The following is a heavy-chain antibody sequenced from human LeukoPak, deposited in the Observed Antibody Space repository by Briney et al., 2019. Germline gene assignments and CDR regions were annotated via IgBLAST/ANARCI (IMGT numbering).Heavy chain of an antibody. J-gene: IGHJ3*02. V-gene: IGHV1-2*02. CDR2: INPNSGGT. D-gene: IGHD3-3*01. CDR3: ARDLTILRFLEWNDAFDI. Sequence: ASVKVSCKASGYTFTGYYMHWVRQAPGQGLEWMGWINPNSGGTNYAQKFQGRVTMTRDTSISTAYMELSRLRSDDTAVYYCARDLTILRFLEWNDAFDIWGQGTMVTVSS. CDR1: GYTFTGYY.